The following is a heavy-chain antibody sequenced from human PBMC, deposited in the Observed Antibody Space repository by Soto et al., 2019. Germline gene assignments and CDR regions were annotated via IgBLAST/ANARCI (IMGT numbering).Heavy chain of an antibody. Sequence: LRLSCAASGFTFSSYWMHWVRQAPGKGLVWVSRMNEDGGTTDYADSVKGRFTISRDNAKNTLYLQMNSLRVKDTAVYYCASDLSGRADVWGQGTTVTVSS. CDR3: ASDLSGRADV. CDR1: GFTFSSYW. CDR2: MNEDGGTT. V-gene: IGHV3-74*01. D-gene: IGHD3-10*01. J-gene: IGHJ6*02.